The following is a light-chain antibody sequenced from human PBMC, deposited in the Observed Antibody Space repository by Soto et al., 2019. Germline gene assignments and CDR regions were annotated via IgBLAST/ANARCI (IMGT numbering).Light chain of an antibody. CDR2: WAS. J-gene: IGKJ4*01. CDR1: QSVLYSSNNKNY. Sequence: DIVMTQSPDSLAVSLGERATINCKSSQSVLYSSNNKNYLAWYQQKPGQPPKLLIYWASTRESGVPDRFSGSGSGTDFSLTISRLQAEDVAVYYCQQYYSTPPLTFGGGTKVDIK. V-gene: IGKV4-1*01. CDR3: QQYYSTPPLT.